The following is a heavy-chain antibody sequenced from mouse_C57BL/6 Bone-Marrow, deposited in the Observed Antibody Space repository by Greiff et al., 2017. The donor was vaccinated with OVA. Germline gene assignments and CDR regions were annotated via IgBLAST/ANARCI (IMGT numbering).Heavy chain of an antibody. V-gene: IGHV1-19*01. CDR1: GYTFTDYY. CDR2: INPYNGGT. J-gene: IGHJ3*01. CDR3: AGWEFAY. Sequence: EVQLQQSGPVLVKPGASVKMSCKASGYTFTDYYMNWVNQSHGKSLEWIGVINPYNGGTSYNQKFKGKATLTVDKSSSTAYMELNSLTSEDSAVYYCAGWEFAYWGQGTLVTVAA. D-gene: IGHD4-1*01.